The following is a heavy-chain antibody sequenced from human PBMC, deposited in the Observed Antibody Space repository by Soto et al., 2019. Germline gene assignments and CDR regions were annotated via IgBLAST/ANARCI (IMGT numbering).Heavy chain of an antibody. J-gene: IGHJ4*02. V-gene: IGHV3-7*01. CDR1: RLTFSSYS. D-gene: IGHD5-18*01. CDR3: ARIGESAMVKVQHFDY. Sequence: VRSLRLSCAASRLTFSSYSMSWLRQDPEKGLEWLANMKHDGSAKYYVDSVKGRFTISRDNAKNSLYLQLIKLRAEDPPVYHCARIGESAMVKVQHFDYLGQGTLVTVSS. CDR2: MKHDGSAK.